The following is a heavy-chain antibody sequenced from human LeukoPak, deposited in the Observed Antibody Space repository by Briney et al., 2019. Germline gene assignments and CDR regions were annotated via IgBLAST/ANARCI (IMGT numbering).Heavy chain of an antibody. CDR3: ARAASSWYSLFDY. CDR2: ISSSSNYI. V-gene: IGHV3-21*01. Sequence: NPGGSLRLSCAASGFTFSSYSMNWVRQAPGKGLEWVSSISSSSNYIYYADSVKGRLTISRDNAKNSLYLQMNSLRAEDTAVYYCARAASSWYSLFDYWGQGTLVTVSS. J-gene: IGHJ4*02. CDR1: GFTFSSYS. D-gene: IGHD6-13*01.